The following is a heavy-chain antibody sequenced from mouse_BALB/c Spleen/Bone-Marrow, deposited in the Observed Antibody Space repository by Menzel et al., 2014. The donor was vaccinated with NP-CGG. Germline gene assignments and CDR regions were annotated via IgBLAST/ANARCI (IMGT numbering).Heavy chain of an antibody. V-gene: IGHV1-80*01. D-gene: IGHD2-2*01. CDR1: GYAFSSYW. J-gene: IGHJ4*01. Sequence: QVQLQQSGAELVRPGSSVKISCKASGYAFSSYWMSWVKQRPGQGLEWIGQIYPGDGDTNYNGKFKGKATLTADKSSSTAYMQLSSLPSEDSAVYFCARWLPAMDYWGQGTSVTVSS. CDR3: ARWLPAMDY. CDR2: IYPGDGDT.